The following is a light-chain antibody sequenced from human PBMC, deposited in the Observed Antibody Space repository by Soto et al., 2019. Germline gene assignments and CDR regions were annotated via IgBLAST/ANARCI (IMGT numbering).Light chain of an antibody. V-gene: IGLV1-36*01. CDR3: AAWDDSLNGYV. CDR2: YDD. Sequence: QSVLTQPPSVSAAPRQRVTISCSGSSSNIGNNAVNWYQQLPGKAPKLLIYYDDVLPSGVSDRFSGSKSGTSASLGISGLQSEDEAEYYCAAWDDSLNGYVFGTGTKVTVL. J-gene: IGLJ1*01. CDR1: SSNIGNNA.